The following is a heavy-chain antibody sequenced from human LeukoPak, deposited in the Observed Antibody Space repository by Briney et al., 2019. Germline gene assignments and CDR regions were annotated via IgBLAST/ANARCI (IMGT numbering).Heavy chain of an antibody. J-gene: IGHJ4*02. CDR3: ARDLRVQATAALDY. CDR1: GYTFTIYG. CDR2: ISAYNGNT. Sequence: ASVTVSFTASGYTFTIYGISWVRQAPGQGRAGMGWISAYNGNTNYAQKLEGRVTMTTDTSTRTAYMELRSLRSDDTAVYYCARDLRVQATAALDYWGQGTLVTVSS. D-gene: IGHD6-13*01. V-gene: IGHV1-18*01.